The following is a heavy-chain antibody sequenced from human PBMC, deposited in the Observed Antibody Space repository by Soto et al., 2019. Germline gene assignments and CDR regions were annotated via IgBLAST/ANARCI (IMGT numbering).Heavy chain of an antibody. D-gene: IGHD2-2*02. Sequence: EVQLVESGGGLVKPGGSLRLSCAASGFTFSSYNMNWVRQAPGKGLEWVSSISGSSNYIYYADSVKGLLTISRDNAEKSLYLQMNSLGAEDTAVYYCARDGCSSTSCYTLRSASDIGGEGTMVTVSS. CDR1: GFTFSSYN. CDR3: ARDGCSSTSCYTLRSASDI. V-gene: IGHV3-21*01. J-gene: IGHJ3*02. CDR2: ISGSSNYI.